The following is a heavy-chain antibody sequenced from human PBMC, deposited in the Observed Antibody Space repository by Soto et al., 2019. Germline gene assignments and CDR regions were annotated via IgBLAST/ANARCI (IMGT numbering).Heavy chain of an antibody. CDR1: GFTVSSKY. D-gene: IGHD2-15*01. Sequence: EVQLVESGGGLVQPGGSLRLSCAASGFTVSSKYMSWVRQAPGKGLEWVSLIQNVGPTYYVDSVKGRFTISRDTSENTVHLQMDSLRAEDTAVYYCARDDGFCDGGRCYGVPVDVWGKGTTVTVSS. J-gene: IGHJ6*04. CDR2: IQNVGPT. CDR3: ARDDGFCDGGRCYGVPVDV. V-gene: IGHV3-66*01.